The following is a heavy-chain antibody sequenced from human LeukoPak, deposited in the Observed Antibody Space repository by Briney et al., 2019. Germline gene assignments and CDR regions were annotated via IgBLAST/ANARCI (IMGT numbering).Heavy chain of an antibody. V-gene: IGHV5-51*01. Sequence: GESLKISCKGSGYSFTSYWIGWVRHMPGKGLEWMGIIYPGESDTRYSPSFQGQVTISADKSISTAYLQWSSLKASDTAMYYCASSRWTLDYGDYYFDYWGQGTLVTVSS. CDR3: ASSRWTLDYGDYYFDY. CDR1: GYSFTSYW. D-gene: IGHD4-17*01. J-gene: IGHJ4*02. CDR2: IYPGESDT.